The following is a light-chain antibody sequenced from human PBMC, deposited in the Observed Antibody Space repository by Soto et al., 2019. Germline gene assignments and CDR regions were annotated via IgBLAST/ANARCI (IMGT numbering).Light chain of an antibody. CDR2: DVT. Sequence: QSALTQPASVSGSPGQSITISCTGTSSDVGGYNYVSWYQQHPVKAPKLVIYDVTNQPSGVSDRFSGSKSGNTASLTISGLQAEDEADYYCSSYTSSSTPYVFGTGTKVTVL. CDR3: SSYTSSSTPYV. J-gene: IGLJ1*01. V-gene: IGLV2-14*01. CDR1: SSDVGGYNY.